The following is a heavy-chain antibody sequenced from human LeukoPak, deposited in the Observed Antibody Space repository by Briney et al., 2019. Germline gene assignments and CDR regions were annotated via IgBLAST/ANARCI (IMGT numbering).Heavy chain of an antibody. CDR1: GGSISSYY. V-gene: IGHV4-59*08. CDR3: ARLPPDFWSGYYKGVDY. D-gene: IGHD3-3*01. Sequence: SETLSLTCTVSGGSISSYYWSWIRQPPGKGLEWIGYIYYSGSTNYNPSLKSRVTISVDTSKNQFSLKPSSVTAADTAVYYCARLPPDFWSGYYKGVDYWGQGTLVTVSS. J-gene: IGHJ4*02. CDR2: IYYSGST.